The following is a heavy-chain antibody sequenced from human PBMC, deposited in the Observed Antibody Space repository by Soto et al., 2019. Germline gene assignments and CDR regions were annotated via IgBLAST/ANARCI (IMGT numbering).Heavy chain of an antibody. V-gene: IGHV1-46*01. D-gene: IGHD6-19*01. CDR2: VRPSGGNT. CDR1: GYSFTTYF. J-gene: IGHJ4*02. Sequence: GASVKVSCKASGYSFTTYFRHWVRQAPGQGLEWMGIVRPSGGNTAYAQRFQGRLTMTRDTSTSTVYMELSSLRSDDTAVYYCARDGSAWDFDYWGQGTLVTVSS. CDR3: ARDGSAWDFDY.